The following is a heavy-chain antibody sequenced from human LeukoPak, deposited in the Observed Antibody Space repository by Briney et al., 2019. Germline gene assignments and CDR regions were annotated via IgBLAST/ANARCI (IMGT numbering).Heavy chain of an antibody. Sequence: SVKVSCKASGGTFSSYAISWVRQAPGQGLELMGRTIPIFGIANYAQKFQGRVTITADKSTSTAYMELSSLRSEDTAVYYCASRKTETDMDPFDYWGQGTLVTVSS. CDR2: TIPIFGIA. D-gene: IGHD5-18*01. CDR3: ASRKTETDMDPFDY. V-gene: IGHV1-69*04. J-gene: IGHJ4*02. CDR1: GGTFSSYA.